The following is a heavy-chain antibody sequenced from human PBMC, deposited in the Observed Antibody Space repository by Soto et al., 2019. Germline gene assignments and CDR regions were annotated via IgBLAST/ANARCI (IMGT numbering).Heavy chain of an antibody. J-gene: IGHJ4*02. CDR1: GGSFSGYY. Sequence: QVQLQQWGAGLLKPSETLSLTCAVYGGSFSGYYWSWIRQPPGKGLEWIGEINHSGSTNYNPSLQSRVTMSVDTSKNQFSLNLSSVTAADTAVFYCARGGLSGYDRGRGFDYWGQGTLVTVSS. V-gene: IGHV4-34*01. CDR3: ARGGLSGYDRGRGFDY. D-gene: IGHD5-12*01. CDR2: INHSGST.